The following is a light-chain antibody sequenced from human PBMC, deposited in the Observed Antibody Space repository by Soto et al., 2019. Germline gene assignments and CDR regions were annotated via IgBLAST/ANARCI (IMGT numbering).Light chain of an antibody. V-gene: IGKV3-15*01. CDR3: QQYNNWPRT. CDR1: QSVSSN. J-gene: IGKJ1*01. CDR2: GAS. Sequence: EIVMTQSPATLSVSPGERATLSCRASQSVSSNLAWYQQKPGQAPRLLIYGASTRATGIPARFSGSGSATEFTLNISSLQSEDFAVYYCQQYNNWPRTFGQGTKMEIK.